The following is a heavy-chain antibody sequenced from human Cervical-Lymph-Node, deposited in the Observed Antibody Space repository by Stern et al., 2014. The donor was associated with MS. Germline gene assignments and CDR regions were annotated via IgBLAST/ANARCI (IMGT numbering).Heavy chain of an antibody. CDR3: ARDQGYSSGWYDAFDI. D-gene: IGHD6-19*01. CDR2: ISYDGSNK. Sequence: VQLVESGGGVVQPGRSLRLSCAASGFTFSSYAMHWVRQAPGKGLEWVAVISYDGSNKYYADSVKGRFTISRDNSKNTLYLQMNSLRAEDTAVYYCARDQGYSSGWYDAFDIWGQGTMVTVSS. J-gene: IGHJ3*02. CDR1: GFTFSSYA. V-gene: IGHV3-30*04.